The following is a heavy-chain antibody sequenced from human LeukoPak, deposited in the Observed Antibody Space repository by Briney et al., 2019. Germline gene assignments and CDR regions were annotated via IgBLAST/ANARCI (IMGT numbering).Heavy chain of an antibody. J-gene: IGHJ4*02. Sequence: GESLKISCKGSGSSFTTYWVGWVSQMPGKGLEWMGIIYPGDSATRYSPSFQGQVTISADKSIRPAYLPWASLPGSDTAISYRARWSVYGDSSDYWGQGTLVAVSS. CDR3: ARWSVYGDSSDY. V-gene: IGHV5-51*01. CDR1: GSSFTTYW. D-gene: IGHD2-21*01. CDR2: IYPGDSAT.